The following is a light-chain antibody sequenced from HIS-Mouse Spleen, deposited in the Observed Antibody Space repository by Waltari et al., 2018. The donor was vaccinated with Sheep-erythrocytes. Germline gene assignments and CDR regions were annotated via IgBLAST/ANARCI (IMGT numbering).Light chain of an antibody. CDR3: QQANSFPIT. CDR2: AAS. Sequence: IQMPNPPLPVSDFLEERSPLPVRPSQGFSSWLAWYQQKPGKAPKLLIYAASSLQIGVPSRFSGSGSGTDFTLTISSLQPEDFATYYCQQANSFPITFGQGTRLEIK. J-gene: IGKJ5*01. CDR1: QGFSSW. V-gene: IGKV1-12*01.